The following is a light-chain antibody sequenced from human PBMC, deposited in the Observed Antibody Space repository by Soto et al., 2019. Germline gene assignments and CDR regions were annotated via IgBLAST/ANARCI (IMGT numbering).Light chain of an antibody. V-gene: IGLV2-14*01. J-gene: IGLJ2*01. Sequence: QSVLTQPASVSGSPGQSITISCTGTSSDVGGYNFVSWYQHHPGKAPKLIIHDVSSRPSGVSTRFSASKSGNTASLTISGLQAEDEADYYCSSYATRRTHVAFGGGTKLTVL. CDR1: SSDVGGYNF. CDR2: DVS. CDR3: SSYATRRTHVA.